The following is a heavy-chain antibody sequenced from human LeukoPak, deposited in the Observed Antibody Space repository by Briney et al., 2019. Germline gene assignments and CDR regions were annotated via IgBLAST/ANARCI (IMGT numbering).Heavy chain of an antibody. CDR2: ISGSGGST. J-gene: IGHJ6*03. Sequence: GGSLRLSCAASGFTFSSYAMSWVRQAPGRGLEWASAISGSGGSTYYADSVKGRFTVSRDNSKNTLYLQMNSLRAEDTAVYYCAKDVFYPYYFMDVWGKGTTVTVSS. CDR3: AKDVFYPYYFMDV. V-gene: IGHV3-23*01. D-gene: IGHD3-9*01. CDR1: GFTFSSYA.